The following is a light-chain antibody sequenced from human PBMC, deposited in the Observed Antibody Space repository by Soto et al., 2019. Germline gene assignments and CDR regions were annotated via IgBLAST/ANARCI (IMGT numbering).Light chain of an antibody. Sequence: EIVLTQSPGTLSVSPGERATLSCRASQSVSSSYFAWYQQKPGEAPRLLIYGASRRATGLSDRFSGSGCGTDFTLTISRLEPEVFAVYYYQQYGSSPDTFGGGTKVEIK. CDR2: GAS. V-gene: IGKV3-20*01. J-gene: IGKJ4*01. CDR1: QSVSSSY. CDR3: QQYGSSPDT.